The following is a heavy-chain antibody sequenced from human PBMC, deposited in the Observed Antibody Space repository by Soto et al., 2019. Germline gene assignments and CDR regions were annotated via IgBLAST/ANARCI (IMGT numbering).Heavy chain of an antibody. CDR1: GGSISSSSYY. D-gene: IGHD3-10*01. J-gene: IGHJ6*02. V-gene: IGHV4-39*01. CDR2: VYYSGNT. Sequence: SETLSLTCTVSGGSISSSSYYWAWIRQPPGKGLERIGSVYYSGNTYYGPSLKSRVTLSVDTSKNQFSLKLSSVTAADTAVYYCARIRGSGSYYNFPAYYYYGMDVWGQGTTVTVSS. CDR3: ARIRGSGSYYNFPAYYYYGMDV.